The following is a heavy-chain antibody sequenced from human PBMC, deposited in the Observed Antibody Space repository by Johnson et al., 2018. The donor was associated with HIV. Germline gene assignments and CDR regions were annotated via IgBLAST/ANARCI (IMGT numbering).Heavy chain of an antibody. CDR2: ISYAGSNK. CDR1: GFTFSSYA. V-gene: IGHV3-30*04. Sequence: QVQLVESGGGLVQPGGSLRLSCAASGFTFSSYAMHWVRQAPGKGLEWVAVISYAGSNKYYADSVTGRFTISRDNSKNTLYLQMSSLRPEDTAVYCGARVGVSGYDLAAFDIWGQGTMVTVSA. D-gene: IGHD5-12*01. J-gene: IGHJ3*02. CDR3: ARVGVSGYDLAAFDI.